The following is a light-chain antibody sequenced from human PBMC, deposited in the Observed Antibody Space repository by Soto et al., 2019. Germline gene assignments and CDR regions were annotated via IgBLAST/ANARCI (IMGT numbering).Light chain of an antibody. CDR1: SSNIGAGYD. J-gene: IGLJ1*01. Sequence: QSLLSQPPSVSGAPGQRVTIYCTGSSSNIGAGYDAHWFQQVPGTAPKLLIYGSTNRPSGVPDRFSGSKSGTSASLAITGLQAEDEADYYCQSYDSSLGGNYVFGTRTKVTAL. CDR3: QSYDSSLGGNYV. V-gene: IGLV1-40*01. CDR2: GST.